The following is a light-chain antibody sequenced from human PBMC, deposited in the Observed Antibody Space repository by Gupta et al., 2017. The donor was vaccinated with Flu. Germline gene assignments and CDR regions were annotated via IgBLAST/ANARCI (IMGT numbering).Light chain of an antibody. J-gene: IGLJ3*02. CDR2: GNN. V-gene: IGLV1-44*01. CDR3: AAWDDSLNGWV. Sequence: QSVLTPPPSASGTPGQRVSISCSGSSSNIGINTVNWYQQLPGTAPILLIYGNNQRPSGVPDRFSGSKSGTSASLAISGLQSEDEADYYCAAWDDSLNGWVFGGGTKLTVL. CDR1: SSNIGINT.